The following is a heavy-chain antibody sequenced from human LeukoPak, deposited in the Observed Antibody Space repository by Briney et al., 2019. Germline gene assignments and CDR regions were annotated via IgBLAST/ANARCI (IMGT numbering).Heavy chain of an antibody. CDR1: GCTFSSYA. D-gene: IGHD3-22*01. J-gene: IGHJ4*02. Sequence: GASVKVSCKASGCTFSSYAISWVRQAPGQGLEWMGGIIPIFGTANYAQKFQGRVTITADESTGTAYMELSSLRSEDTAVYYCARAPKTPSSRAYYYDSSGYYDYFDYWGQGTLVTVSS. V-gene: IGHV1-69*13. CDR3: ARAPKTPSSRAYYYDSSGYYDYFDY. CDR2: IIPIFGTA.